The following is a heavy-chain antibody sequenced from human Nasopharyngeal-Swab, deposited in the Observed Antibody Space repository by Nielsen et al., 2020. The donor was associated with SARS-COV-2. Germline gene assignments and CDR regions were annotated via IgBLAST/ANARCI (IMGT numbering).Heavy chain of an antibody. J-gene: IGHJ2*01. CDR1: GGTFSSYA. Sequence: SVKVSCKASGGTFSSYAISWVRQAPGQGLEWMGGIIPIFGTANYAQKFQGRVTITADESTSTAYMELSSLRSEDTAVYYCARSRRYSSSWYYWYFDLWGRGTLVTVSS. CDR3: ARSRRYSSSWYYWYFDL. CDR2: IIPIFGTA. V-gene: IGHV1-69*13. D-gene: IGHD6-13*01.